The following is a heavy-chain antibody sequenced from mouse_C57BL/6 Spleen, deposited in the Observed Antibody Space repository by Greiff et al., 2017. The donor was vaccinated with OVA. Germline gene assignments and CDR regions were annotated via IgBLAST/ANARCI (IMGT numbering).Heavy chain of an antibody. CDR3: ARDYEGLAY. D-gene: IGHD2-3*01. V-gene: IGHV1-82*01. CDR2: IYPGDGDT. J-gene: IGHJ3*01. CDR1: GYAFSSSW. Sequence: QVQLKESGPELVKPGASVKISCKASGYAFSSSWMNWVKQRPGKGLEWIGRIYPGDGDTNYNGKFKGKATLTADKSSSTAYMQLSSLTSGDSAVYFCARDYEGLAYWGQGTLVTVSA.